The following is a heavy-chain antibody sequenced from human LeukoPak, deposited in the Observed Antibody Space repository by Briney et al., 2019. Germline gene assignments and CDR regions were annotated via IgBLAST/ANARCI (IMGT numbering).Heavy chain of an antibody. CDR2: ISSSGSTI. Sequence: MPGGSLRLSCAASGFTFSDYYMSWIRQAPGKGLEWVSYISSSGSTIYYADSVKGRFTISRDNSKNTLYLHINSLRAEDTAVYYCAELGITMIGGVWGKGTTVTISS. D-gene: IGHD3-10*02. CDR3: AELGITMIGGV. J-gene: IGHJ6*04. V-gene: IGHV3-11*04. CDR1: GFTFSDYY.